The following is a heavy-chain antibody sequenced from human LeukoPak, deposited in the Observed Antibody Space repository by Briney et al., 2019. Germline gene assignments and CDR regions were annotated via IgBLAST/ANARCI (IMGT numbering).Heavy chain of an antibody. D-gene: IGHD3-10*01. Sequence: GGSLILSCSASGFTFRNYAMHWVRQAPGKGLEYVSAIGSSGISTYYADSVKGRFTISRENSKNTLYLQMSSLRPEDTAVYYCVNTHSSGSYDYWGQGTLVTVSS. CDR3: VNTHSSGSYDY. CDR1: GFTFRNYA. CDR2: IGSSGIST. V-gene: IGHV3-64D*06. J-gene: IGHJ4*02.